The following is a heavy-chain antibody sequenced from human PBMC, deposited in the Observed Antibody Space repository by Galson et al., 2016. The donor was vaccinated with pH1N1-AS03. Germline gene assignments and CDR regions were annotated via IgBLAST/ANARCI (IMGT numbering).Heavy chain of an antibody. CDR2: VIPTLRIT. Sequence: SVKVSCKASGDTFSNYAISWVRLAPGQGLEWMGGVIPTLRITKHAQNFQDRVTITADKSTSTVYLEQRSLRSEDTAAYYCPRGKRNAYKSGAVDYWGQGTQVTVSS. CDR3: PRGKRNAYKSGAVDY. D-gene: IGHD5-24*01. CDR1: GDTFSNYA. J-gene: IGHJ4*02. V-gene: IGHV1-69*10.